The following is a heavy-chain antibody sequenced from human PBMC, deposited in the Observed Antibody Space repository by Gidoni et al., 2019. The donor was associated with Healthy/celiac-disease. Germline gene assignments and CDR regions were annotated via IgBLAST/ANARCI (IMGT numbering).Heavy chain of an antibody. J-gene: IGHJ4*02. V-gene: IGHV4-61*02. CDR3: ARGGNIVATLD. Sequence: QVQLQESGPGLVKPSQTLSLTCTVSGGSISSGSYYWSWIRQPAGKGLEWIGRIYTSGSTNYNPSLKSRVTMSVDTSKNQFSLKLSSVTAADTAVYYCARGGNIVATLDWGQGTLVTVSS. CDR2: IYTSGST. CDR1: GGSISSGSYY. D-gene: IGHD5-12*01.